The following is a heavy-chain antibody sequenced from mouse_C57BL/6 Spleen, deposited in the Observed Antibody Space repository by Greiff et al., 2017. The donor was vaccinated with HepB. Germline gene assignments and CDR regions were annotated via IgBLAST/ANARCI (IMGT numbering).Heavy chain of an antibody. Sequence: QVQLQQPGAELVRPGSSVKLSCKASGYTFTSYWMDWVKQRPGQGLEWIGNIYPSDSETHYNQKFKDKATLTVDKSSSTAYMQLSSLTSEDSAVYYSARSWNYDYDGAWFAYWGQGTLVTVSA. D-gene: IGHD2-4*01. V-gene: IGHV1-61*01. J-gene: IGHJ3*01. CDR1: GYTFTSYW. CDR3: ARSWNYDYDGAWFAY. CDR2: IYPSDSET.